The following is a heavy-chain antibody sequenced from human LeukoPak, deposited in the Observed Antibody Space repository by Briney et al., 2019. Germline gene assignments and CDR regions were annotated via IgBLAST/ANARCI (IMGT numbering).Heavy chain of an antibody. CDR1: GGTFSSYA. CDR3: ARDLGSLRPPNDAFDI. D-gene: IGHD4-17*01. V-gene: IGHV1-69*01. CDR2: IIPIFGTA. J-gene: IGHJ3*02. Sequence: GASVKVFCKASGGTFSSYAISWVRQAPGQGLEWMGGIIPIFGTANYAQKFQGRVTITADESTSTAYMELSSLRSEDTAVYYCARDLGSLRPPNDAFDIWGQGTMVTVSS.